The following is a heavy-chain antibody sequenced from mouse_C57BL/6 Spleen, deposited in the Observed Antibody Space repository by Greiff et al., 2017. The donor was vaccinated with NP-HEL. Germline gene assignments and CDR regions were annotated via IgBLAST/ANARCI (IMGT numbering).Heavy chain of an antibody. V-gene: IGHV1-20*01. CDR1: GYSFTGYF. D-gene: IGHD2-3*01. CDR2: INPYNGDT. J-gene: IGHJ3*01. Sequence: EVKLMESGPELVKPGDSVKISCKASGYSFTGYFMNWVMQSHGKSLEWIGRINPYNGDTFYNQKFKGKATLTVDKSSSTAHMELRSLTSEDSAVYYCARWGDGYYHWFAYWGQGTLVTVSA. CDR3: ARWGDGYYHWFAY.